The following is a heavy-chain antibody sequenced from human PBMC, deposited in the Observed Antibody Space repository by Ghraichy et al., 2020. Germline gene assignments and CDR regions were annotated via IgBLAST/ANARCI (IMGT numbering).Heavy chain of an antibody. CDR3: ARHVSVVPAAIPSWFDP. Sequence: GESLNISCKGSGYSFTSYWIGWVRQMPGKGLEWMGIIYPGDSDTRYSPSFQGQVTISADKSISTAYLQWSSLKASDTAMYYCARHVSVVPAAIPSWFDPWGQGTLVTVSS. CDR1: GYSFTSYW. J-gene: IGHJ5*02. D-gene: IGHD2-2*01. V-gene: IGHV5-51*01. CDR2: IYPGDSDT.